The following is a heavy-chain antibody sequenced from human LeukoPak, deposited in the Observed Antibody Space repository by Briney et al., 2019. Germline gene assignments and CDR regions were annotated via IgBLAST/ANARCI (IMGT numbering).Heavy chain of an antibody. CDR1: GYTFTGYY. CDR2: ISPNSGGT. CDR3: ARVGDTAMVSDY. V-gene: IGHV1-2*06. D-gene: IGHD5-18*01. Sequence: ASVKVSCKASGYTFTGYYMHWVRQAPGQGLEWMGRISPNSGGTNYAQKFQGRVTMTRDTSISTAYMELSRLRSDDTAVYYCARVGDTAMVSDYWGQGTLVTVSS. J-gene: IGHJ4*02.